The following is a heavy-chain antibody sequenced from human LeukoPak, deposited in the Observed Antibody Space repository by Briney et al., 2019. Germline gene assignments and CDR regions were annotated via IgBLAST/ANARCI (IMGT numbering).Heavy chain of an antibody. V-gene: IGHV3-23*01. CDR3: AKEMEDCSGGSCYALYYYYGMDV. CDR1: GFTVNSNY. Sequence: PGGSLRLSCAASGFTVNSNYMNWVRQAPGKGLEWVSAISGSGGSTYYADSVKGRFTISRDNSKNTLYLQMNSLRAEDTAVYYCAKEMEDCSGGSCYALYYYYGMDVWGQGTTVTVSS. J-gene: IGHJ6*02. CDR2: ISGSGGST. D-gene: IGHD2-15*01.